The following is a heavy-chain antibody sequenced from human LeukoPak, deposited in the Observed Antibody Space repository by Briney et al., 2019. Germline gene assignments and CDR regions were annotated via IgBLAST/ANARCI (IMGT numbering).Heavy chain of an antibody. CDR1: GFTFSNYT. J-gene: IGHJ6*02. D-gene: IGHD4-17*01. CDR3: AREMTVTLADYGMDV. CDR2: ISYDGSNK. Sequence: GRSLRLSCAASGFTFSNYTVHWVRQAPGKGLEWVAVISYDGSNKHYADSVKGRFTISRDNSKNTLHLQMNSLRDEDTAVYYCAREMTVTLADYGMDVWGQGTTVTASS. V-gene: IGHV3-30-3*01.